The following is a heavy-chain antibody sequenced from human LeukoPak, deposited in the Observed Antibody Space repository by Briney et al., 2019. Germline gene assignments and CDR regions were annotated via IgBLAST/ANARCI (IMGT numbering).Heavy chain of an antibody. J-gene: IGHJ4*02. Sequence: SETLSLTCTFSGGSISSYYWSWIRQPPGKGLEWIGYIYYSGSTNYNPSLKSRVTISVDTSKNQFSLKLSSVTAADTAVYYCARGRIYGDYWGQGTLVTVSS. D-gene: IGHD4-17*01. V-gene: IGHV4-59*01. CDR3: ARGRIYGDY. CDR1: GGSISSYY. CDR2: IYYSGST.